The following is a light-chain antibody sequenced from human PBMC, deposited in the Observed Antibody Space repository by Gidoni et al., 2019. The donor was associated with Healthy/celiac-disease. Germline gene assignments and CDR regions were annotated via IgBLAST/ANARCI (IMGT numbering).Light chain of an antibody. CDR3: QQYSGCWT. V-gene: IGKV1-5*03. Sequence: DIQMTQSPSTLSASVGDRLTITCRASQSISRFLAWYQQKPGKAPKLLSYKASSLESGVPSRFSGSGTGTEFTLTISSLQHDDFATYYCQQYSGCWTFGQGTKVEIK. CDR1: QSISRF. J-gene: IGKJ1*01. CDR2: KAS.